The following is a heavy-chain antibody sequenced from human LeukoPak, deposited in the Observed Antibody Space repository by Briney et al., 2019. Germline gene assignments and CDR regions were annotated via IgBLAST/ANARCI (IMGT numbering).Heavy chain of an antibody. CDR3: ARVRYYYDSSGYYNWFGP. CDR1: GGSISSYY. V-gene: IGHV4-4*07. J-gene: IGHJ5*02. D-gene: IGHD3-22*01. Sequence: SETLSLTCTVSGGSISSYYWSWIRQPAGKGLEWIGRIYTSGSTNYNPSLKSRVTMSVDTSKNQFSLKLSSVTAADTAVYYCARVRYYYDSSGYYNWFGPWGQGTLVTVSS. CDR2: IYTSGST.